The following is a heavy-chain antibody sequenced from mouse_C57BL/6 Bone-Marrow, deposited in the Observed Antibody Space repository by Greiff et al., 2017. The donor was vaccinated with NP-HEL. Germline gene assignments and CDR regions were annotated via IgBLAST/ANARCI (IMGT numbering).Heavy chain of an antibody. Sequence: QVQLQQPGAELVRPGSSVKLSCKASGYTFTSYWMDWVKQRPGQGLEWIGNIYPSDSETHYNQKFKDKATLTVDKSSSTAYMQLSSLTSEDSAVYYCARSFYYGSSHYFDYRGQGTTLTVSS. CDR2: IYPSDSET. CDR1: GYTFTSYW. V-gene: IGHV1-61*01. D-gene: IGHD1-1*01. CDR3: ARSFYYGSSHYFDY. J-gene: IGHJ2*01.